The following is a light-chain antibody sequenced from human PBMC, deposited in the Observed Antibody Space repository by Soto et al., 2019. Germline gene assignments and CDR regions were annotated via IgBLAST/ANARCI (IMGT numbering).Light chain of an antibody. CDR2: AAS. CDR3: QKYDTAPQT. V-gene: IGKV1-27*01. Sequence: DIQMTQSPSSLSASVGDTVTITCRASQGIIDYLAWYQLRPGKAPTLLIYAASTLHTGVPSRFIGSGAGTDFTLTIRSLQPEDVATYYCQKYDTAPQTFGPGTKVEIK. J-gene: IGKJ1*01. CDR1: QGIIDY.